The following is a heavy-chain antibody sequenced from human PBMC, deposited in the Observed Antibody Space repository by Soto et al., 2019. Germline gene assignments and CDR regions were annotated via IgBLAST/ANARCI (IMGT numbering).Heavy chain of an antibody. D-gene: IGHD3-10*01. CDR2: INHSGST. J-gene: IGHJ6*03. CDR3: ARVGYGSGNYYYYYMDV. CDR1: GGSFSGYY. V-gene: IGHV4-34*01. Sequence: QVQLQQWGAGLLKPSETLSLTCAVYGGSFSGYYWSWIRQPPGKGLEWIGEINHSGSTNYNPSLKLRVTISVDTAMNQFSLKLSSVTAADTAVYYCARVGYGSGNYYYYYMDVWGKGTTVTVSS.